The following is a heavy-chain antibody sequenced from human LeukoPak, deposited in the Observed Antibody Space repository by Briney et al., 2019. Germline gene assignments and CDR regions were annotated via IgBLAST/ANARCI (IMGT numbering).Heavy chain of an antibody. Sequence: PGGSLRLSCAASGFTFSSYAMHWVRQAPGKGLEWVAVISYDGSNKYYADSVKGRFTISRDNSKNTLYLQMNSLRAEDTAVYYCAKLTTPLNVPHYYDSSGYYPDYWGQGTLVTVSS. D-gene: IGHD3-22*01. V-gene: IGHV3-30-3*02. CDR1: GFTFSSYA. J-gene: IGHJ4*02. CDR3: AKLTTPLNVPHYYDSSGYYPDY. CDR2: ISYDGSNK.